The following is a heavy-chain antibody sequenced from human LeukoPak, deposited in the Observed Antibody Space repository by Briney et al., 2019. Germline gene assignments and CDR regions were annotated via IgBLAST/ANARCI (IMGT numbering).Heavy chain of an antibody. CDR2: INKDGSKI. Sequence: PGGSLRLSCAVSEFTFSTYWMTWVRQAPGKGLGWLPNINKDGSKINYVDSVKGRFTISRDNAKNSLYLQMNSLRAEDTAVYYCARDNTYSSGGNYYDRFDYWGQGTLVTVSS. CDR1: EFTFSTYW. CDR3: ARDNTYSSGGNYYDRFDY. V-gene: IGHV3-7*01. D-gene: IGHD3-22*01. J-gene: IGHJ4*02.